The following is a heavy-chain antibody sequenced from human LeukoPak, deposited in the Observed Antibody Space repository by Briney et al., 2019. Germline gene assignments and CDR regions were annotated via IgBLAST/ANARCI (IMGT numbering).Heavy chain of an antibody. J-gene: IGHJ3*02. CDR2: IIPIFCTA. Sequence: ASVKVSCKASGGTFSSYAISWVRQAPGQGLEWMGRIIPIFCTANYAQKFQGRVTITTDESTSTAYMELSSLRSEDTAVYYCARGSITFGGVLGAFDIWGQGTMVTVSS. D-gene: IGHD3-16*01. CDR3: ARGSITFGGVLGAFDI. CDR1: GGTFSSYA. V-gene: IGHV1-69*05.